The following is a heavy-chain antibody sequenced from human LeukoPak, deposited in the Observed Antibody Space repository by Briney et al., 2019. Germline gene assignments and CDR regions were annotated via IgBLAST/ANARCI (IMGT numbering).Heavy chain of an antibody. CDR1: GFTFSSHA. J-gene: IGHJ4*02. V-gene: IGHV3-23*01. CDR3: AKTFYDYGDYDDY. Sequence: GGSLRLSCAASGFTFSSHAMSWVRQAPGKGLEWVSAISGSGGSTYYADSVKGRFTISRDNSKNTLYLQMNSLRAEDTAVYYCAKTFYDYGDYDDYWGQGTLVTVSS. CDR2: ISGSGGST. D-gene: IGHD4-17*01.